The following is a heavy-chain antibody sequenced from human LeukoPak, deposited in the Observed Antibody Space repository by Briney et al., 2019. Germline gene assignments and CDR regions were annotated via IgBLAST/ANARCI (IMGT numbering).Heavy chain of an antibody. CDR2: IGHDATKI. J-gene: IGHJ4*02. V-gene: IGHV3-30*02. CDR1: GFTFSTYG. Sequence: GGSLRLACAASGFTFSTYGIHCGRQAAGKWREWVAFIGHDATKIYYPDSVQGRFTITRDNSKHTLYLEMNSLSGEDTALYYCAKDHVTWGNRYFDHWGQGTLGTVS. D-gene: IGHD3-16*01. CDR3: AKDHVTWGNRYFDH.